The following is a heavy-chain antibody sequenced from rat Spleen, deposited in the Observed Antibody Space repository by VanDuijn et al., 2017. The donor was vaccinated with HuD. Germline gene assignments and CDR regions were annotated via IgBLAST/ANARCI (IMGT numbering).Heavy chain of an antibody. D-gene: IGHD1-9*01. CDR1: GFPFDDYE. CDR2: ISWGGTNT. Sequence: EVKLVESGGGLVQPGRSLKLSCAASGFPFDDYEMTWVRQVPKTGLEWVASISWGGTNTYYPDNVKGRVTISRDNAKSALYLQMNNLRSADTAIYYCTKSGYKGNYHVMDAWGQGASVTVSS. CDR3: TKSGYKGNYHVMDA. J-gene: IGHJ4*01. V-gene: IGHV5-36*01.